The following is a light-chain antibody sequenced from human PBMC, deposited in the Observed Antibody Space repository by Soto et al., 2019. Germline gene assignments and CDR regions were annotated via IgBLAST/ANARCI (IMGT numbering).Light chain of an antibody. CDR1: ENIGAW. CDR2: KAS. Sequence: DIQMTQSPSTLSASVGDRATITCRASENIGAWLAWYQQKPGKAPKLLIYKASSLESGVPPRFSGGGSGTEFTLTISSLQPDDFATYYCQQYHIYSWTFGQGTKVDIK. CDR3: QQYHIYSWT. V-gene: IGKV1-5*03. J-gene: IGKJ1*01.